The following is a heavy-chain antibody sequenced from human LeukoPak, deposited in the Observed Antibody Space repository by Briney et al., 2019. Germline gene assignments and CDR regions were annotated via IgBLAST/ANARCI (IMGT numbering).Heavy chain of an antibody. CDR3: ARTASYRRIGYFQH. D-gene: IGHD1-26*01. V-gene: IGHV4-34*01. CDR2: INHSGST. J-gene: IGHJ1*01. Sequence: SETLSLTCAVYGGSFSGYYWSWIRQPPGKGLEWIGEINHSGSTNYNPSLKSRVTISVDTSKNQFSLKLSSVTAADTAVYYCARTASYRRIGYFQHWGQGTLVTVSS. CDR1: GGSFSGYY.